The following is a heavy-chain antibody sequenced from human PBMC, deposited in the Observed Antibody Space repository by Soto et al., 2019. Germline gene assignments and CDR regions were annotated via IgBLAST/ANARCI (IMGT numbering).Heavy chain of an antibody. CDR2: IYTSGST. CDR1: GGSISSYY. CDR3: ARESAIFGVVITCYFDF. D-gene: IGHD3-3*01. J-gene: IGHJ4*02. Sequence: SETLSLTCTVSGGSISSYYWSWIRQPAGKGLEWIGRIYTSGSTNYNPSLKSRVTMSVDTSKNQFSLKLSSVTAADTAVYYCARESAIFGVVITCYFDFWGQGTLVTVSS. V-gene: IGHV4-4*07.